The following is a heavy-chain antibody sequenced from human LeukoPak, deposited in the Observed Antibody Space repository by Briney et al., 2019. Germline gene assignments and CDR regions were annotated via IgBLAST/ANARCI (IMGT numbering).Heavy chain of an antibody. CDR2: ISSGSSSI. CDR1: GFMFSDYG. CDR3: VRSRSARYWYFDL. Sequence: GGSLRLSCAVSGFMFSDYGMSWIRQAPGKGLEWVSFISSGSSSIYCEDSVKGRFTISRDNAKNSVFLQMNNLRAEDTAVYYCVRSRSARYWYFDLWGRGTLVTVSS. J-gene: IGHJ2*01. V-gene: IGHV3-11*01.